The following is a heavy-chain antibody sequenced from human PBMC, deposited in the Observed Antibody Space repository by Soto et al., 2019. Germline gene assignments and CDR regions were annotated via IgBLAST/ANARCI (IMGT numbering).Heavy chain of an antibody. J-gene: IGHJ5*02. V-gene: IGHV1-18*04. CDR3: ATDKGDFTFGP. D-gene: IGHD3-3*01. CDR1: GYSFSTNG. CDR2: ISANTGDT. Sequence: QVQLAQSGAEVKKPGASITVSCKASGYSFSTNGVSWVRQAPGQGLEWMGWISANTGDTLYAEKFEDRITLTADTPTTTAYMELRSLRPDDTATYFCATDKGDFTFGPWXXXTLITVSS.